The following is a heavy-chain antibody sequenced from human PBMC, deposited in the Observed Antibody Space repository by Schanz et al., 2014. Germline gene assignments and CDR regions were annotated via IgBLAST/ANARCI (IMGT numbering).Heavy chain of an antibody. Sequence: QVQLVQSGAEVKKPGSSVKVSCKASGGTFSSDTFSWVRQAPGQGLEWMGRIVPIAGITNYAQRFQGRVTITADKSSDTAYMELSSLRSEDTAVYYCARGRTFDYWGQGTLVTVSS. V-gene: IGHV1-69*02. CDR1: GGTFSSDT. J-gene: IGHJ4*02. CDR3: ARGRTFDY. CDR2: IVPIAGIT.